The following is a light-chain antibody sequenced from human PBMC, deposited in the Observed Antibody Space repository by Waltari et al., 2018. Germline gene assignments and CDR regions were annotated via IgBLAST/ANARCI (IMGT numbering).Light chain of an antibody. CDR3: ATWDDRLTGVL. Sequence: QSVLTQPPSASGTPGQRVTISCSASNSTIGSNTVNWYQQLPGTAPRLLIYSNDQRPSGVPDRFSGSKSGTSASLAISGLQSEDEADYYCATWDDRLTGVLFGGGTKVTVL. CDR2: SND. V-gene: IGLV1-44*01. J-gene: IGLJ3*02. CDR1: NSTIGSNT.